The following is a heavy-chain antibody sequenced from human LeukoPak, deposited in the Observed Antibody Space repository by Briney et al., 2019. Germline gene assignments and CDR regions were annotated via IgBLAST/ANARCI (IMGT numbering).Heavy chain of an antibody. Sequence: ASETLSLTCTVSGDSINSSDYYWAWIRQPPGEGLEWIGTIYYSGSTYYESSLKSRLTISVDSSKNQFSLKMISVTAADTGVYYCARHGNWDPFDYWGQGALVTVSS. CDR1: GDSINSSDYY. V-gene: IGHV4-39*01. CDR3: ARHGNWDPFDY. J-gene: IGHJ4*02. D-gene: IGHD7-27*01. CDR2: IYYSGST.